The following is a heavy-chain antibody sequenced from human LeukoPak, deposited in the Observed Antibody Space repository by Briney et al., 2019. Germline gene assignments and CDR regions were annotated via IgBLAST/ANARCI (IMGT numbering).Heavy chain of an antibody. CDR2: ISGSGGST. V-gene: IGHV3-23*01. CDR3: AKAQGSSRWYYFDY. Sequence: GGSLRLSCAASGFSFSSYAMSWVRQAPGKGLEWVSGISGSGGSTSYADSVKGRFTISRDNSKNTLYLQMNSLRAEDTAVYYCAKAQGSSRWYYFDYWGQGTLVTVSS. CDR1: GFSFSSYA. J-gene: IGHJ4*02. D-gene: IGHD6-13*01.